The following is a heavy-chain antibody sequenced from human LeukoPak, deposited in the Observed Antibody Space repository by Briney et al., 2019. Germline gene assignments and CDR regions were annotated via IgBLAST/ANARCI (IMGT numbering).Heavy chain of an antibody. Sequence: SETLSLTCTVTGGSISSGNYYWSWIRQPAGQGLEWIGRIYTSGSTNYNPSLKSRVTMSVDTSKNQFSLKLSSVTAADTAVYYCARDRRDGYNFPWGQGTLVTVSS. CDR2: IYTSGST. CDR1: GGSISSGNYY. J-gene: IGHJ5*02. V-gene: IGHV4-61*02. CDR3: ARDRRDGYNFP. D-gene: IGHD5-24*01.